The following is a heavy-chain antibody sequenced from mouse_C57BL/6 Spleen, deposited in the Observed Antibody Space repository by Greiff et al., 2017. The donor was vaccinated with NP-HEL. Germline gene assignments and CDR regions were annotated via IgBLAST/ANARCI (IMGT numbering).Heavy chain of an antibody. V-gene: IGHV1-26*01. CDR2: INPNNGGT. CDR3: ARYVPYDFYAMDY. Sequence: EVQLQQSGPELVKPGASVKISCKASGYTFTDYYMNWVKQSHGKSLEWIGDINPNNGGTSYNQKFKGKATLTVDKSSSTAYMELRSLTSEDSAVYYCARYVPYDFYAMDYWGQGTSVTVSS. J-gene: IGHJ4*01. D-gene: IGHD5-1*01. CDR1: GYTFTDYY.